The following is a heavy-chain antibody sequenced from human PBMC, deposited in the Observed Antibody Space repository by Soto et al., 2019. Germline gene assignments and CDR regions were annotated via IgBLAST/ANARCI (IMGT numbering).Heavy chain of an antibody. D-gene: IGHD3-10*01. V-gene: IGHV5-51*01. J-gene: IGHJ4*02. CDR3: ARLLRDCNKTSCYYPAY. CDR2: MYPGDSDT. Sequence: PGESLKISGKGSGYDFNTNWFDWVRQLPGRGLEWVGIMYPGDSDTRLHPSLQGHVTLSADVTVSTAFLQWRTLKTSDSGMYFCARLLRDCNKTSCYYPAYWGQGTSVTVSS. CDR1: GYDFNTNW.